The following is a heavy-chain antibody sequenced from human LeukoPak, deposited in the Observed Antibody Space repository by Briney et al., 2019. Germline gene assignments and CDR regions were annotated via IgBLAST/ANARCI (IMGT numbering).Heavy chain of an antibody. CDR2: ISGSGGGT. V-gene: IGHV3-23*01. CDR3: ARGRIGPDY. Sequence: GGSLRLSCAASGFTFNDYAMSWVRQAPGKGLEWVSGISGSGGGTYYADSVKGRFTISRDNSQNTLYLQMNSLGADDTAIYYCARGRIGPDYWGQGTLVTVSS. J-gene: IGHJ4*02. CDR1: GFTFNDYA. D-gene: IGHD3/OR15-3a*01.